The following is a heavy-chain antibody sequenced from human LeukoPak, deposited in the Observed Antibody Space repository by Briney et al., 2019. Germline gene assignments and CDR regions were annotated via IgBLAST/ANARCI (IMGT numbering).Heavy chain of an antibody. CDR3: TRDRPTERSAPDT. V-gene: IGHV3-48*03. CDR1: GFTFSSYE. D-gene: IGHD6-6*01. CDR2: ISSSGSTI. Sequence: GGSLRLSCAASGFTFSSYEMNWVRQAPGKGLEWVSYISSSGSTISYADSVKGRFTISRDNAKNSLYLQMNSLRAEDTAVYYCTRDRPTERSAPDTWGKETLVTVSS. J-gene: IGHJ5*02.